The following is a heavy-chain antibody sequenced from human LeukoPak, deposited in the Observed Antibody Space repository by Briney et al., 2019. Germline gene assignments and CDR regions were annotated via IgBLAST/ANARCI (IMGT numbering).Heavy chain of an antibody. V-gene: IGHV4-59*08. D-gene: IGHD6-6*01. CDR3: ARHRAYSSASPFDY. J-gene: IGHJ4*02. CDR2: IYYTGST. CDR1: GGSISSLY. Sequence: SETLSLTCSVSGGSISSLYWSWIRHPPGKGLEWIGYIYYTGSTNYNPSLKSRVTIFVDMSKNQFSLRLSSVTAADTALYYCARHRAYSSASPFDYWGQGALVTVSS.